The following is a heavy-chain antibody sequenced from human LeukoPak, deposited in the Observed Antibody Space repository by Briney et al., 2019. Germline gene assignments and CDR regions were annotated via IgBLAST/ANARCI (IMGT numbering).Heavy chain of an antibody. CDR2: INHSGST. Sequence: SETLSLTCAVYGGSFSGYYWSWIRQPPGKGLEWIGEINHSGSTNYNPSLKSRVITSVDTSKNQLSLELTSVTAADTAVYYCARGRTSNWFDPWGQGTLVTVSS. CDR3: ARGRTSNWFDP. D-gene: IGHD1-14*01. V-gene: IGHV4-34*01. CDR1: GGSFSGYY. J-gene: IGHJ5*02.